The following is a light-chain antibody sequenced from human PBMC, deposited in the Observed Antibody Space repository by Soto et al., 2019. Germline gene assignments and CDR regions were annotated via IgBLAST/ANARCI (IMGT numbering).Light chain of an antibody. Sequence: DIQMTQSPSSLSASVGDRVTITCRASQSIGAFLNWYRHKPGRAPEFLIYDASNAHRGVPSRFIGRGAGTEFTLTIDSLHPEDFATYYCQQSSTTPWTFGPGTRV. V-gene: IGKV1-39*01. CDR1: QSIGAF. CDR3: QQSSTTPWT. J-gene: IGKJ1*01. CDR2: DAS.